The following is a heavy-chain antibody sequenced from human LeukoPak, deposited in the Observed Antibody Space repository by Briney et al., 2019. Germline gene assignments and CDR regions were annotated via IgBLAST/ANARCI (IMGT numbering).Heavy chain of an antibody. CDR3: TREDHSNYNY. Sequence: PGGSLRLSCAASGFTFSSYAMSWVRQAPGKGLEWVSSITNSGGYTYYADSVKGRFTISRDNAKNSVYLQMNSLRAEDTAVYYCTREDHSNYNYWGQGTLVTVSS. CDR2: ITNSGGYT. CDR1: GFTFSSYA. J-gene: IGHJ4*02. D-gene: IGHD4-11*01. V-gene: IGHV3-21*06.